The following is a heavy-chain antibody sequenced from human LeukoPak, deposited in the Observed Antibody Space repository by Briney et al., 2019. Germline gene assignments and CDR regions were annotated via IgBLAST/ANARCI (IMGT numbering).Heavy chain of an antibody. CDR3: ARDSGGWYRWFDP. D-gene: IGHD6-19*01. J-gene: IGHJ5*02. CDR1: GGSISSYY. CDR2: FYYSGNT. Sequence: SETLSLTCSVSGGSISSYYWSWIRQPPGKGLEWIGYFYYSGNTNYNPSLKSRVTMSVDTSKNQFSLKLNSVTAADTAVYYCARDSGGWYRWFDPWGQGTLVTVSS. V-gene: IGHV4-59*01.